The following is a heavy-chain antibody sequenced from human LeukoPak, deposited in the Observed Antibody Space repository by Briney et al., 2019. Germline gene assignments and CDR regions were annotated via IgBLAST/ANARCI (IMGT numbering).Heavy chain of an antibody. J-gene: IGHJ4*02. CDR3: AKDRSGSYSQGLDY. D-gene: IGHD1-26*01. V-gene: IGHV3-30*02. Sequence: GGSLRFSCAASGFTFSSYWMSGVRQAPGKGLEWLAFIQYDGSDKYYADSVKGRFTISRDNSKNTLYLQMNSLRAEDTAVYYCAKDRSGSYSQGLDYWGQGTLATVSS. CDR1: GFTFSSYW. CDR2: IQYDGSDK.